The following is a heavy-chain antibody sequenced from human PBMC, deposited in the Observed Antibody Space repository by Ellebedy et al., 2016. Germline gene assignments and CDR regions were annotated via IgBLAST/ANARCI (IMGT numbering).Heavy chain of an antibody. CDR1: GGSISSSNW. V-gene: IGHV4-4*02. Sequence: GSLRLXXAVSGGSISSSNWWSWVRQPPGKGLEWIGEIYHSGSTNYNPSLKSRVTISVDKSKNNFSLNLSSVTAADTAVYYCATVRSNYYDTIGYYPDKWFDPWGQGTLVTVSS. D-gene: IGHD3-22*01. CDR2: IYHSGST. J-gene: IGHJ5*02. CDR3: ATVRSNYYDTIGYYPDKWFDP.